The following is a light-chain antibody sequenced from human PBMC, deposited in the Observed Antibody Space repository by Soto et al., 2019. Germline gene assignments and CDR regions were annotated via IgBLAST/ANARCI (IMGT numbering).Light chain of an antibody. CDR2: VEGSGSY. V-gene: IGLV4-60*02. J-gene: IGLJ3*02. Sequence: QPVLTQSSSASASLGSSVKLTCTLSRGHSTYIIAWHQQQPGKAPRYLMKVEGSGSYNKGSGVPDRFSGSSSGADRYLTISNLQFEDEADYYCETWDINTKVFGGGTKLTVL. CDR1: RGHSTYI. CDR3: ETWDINTKV.